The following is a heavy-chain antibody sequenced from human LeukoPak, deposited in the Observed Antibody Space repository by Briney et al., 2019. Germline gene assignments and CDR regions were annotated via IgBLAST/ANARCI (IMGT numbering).Heavy chain of an antibody. V-gene: IGHV4-31*03. Sequence: PSETLSLTCTVSGGSISSGGYYWSWIRQHPGKGLEWIGYIYYSGSTYYNPSLKSRVTISVDTSKNQFSLKLSSVTAADTAVYYCARGLNSGSFHFDYWGQGTLVTVSS. CDR1: GGSISSGGYY. D-gene: IGHD1-26*01. CDR2: IYYSGST. J-gene: IGHJ4*02. CDR3: ARGLNSGSFHFDY.